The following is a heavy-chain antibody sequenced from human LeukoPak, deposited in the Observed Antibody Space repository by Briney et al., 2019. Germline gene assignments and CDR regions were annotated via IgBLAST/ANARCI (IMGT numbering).Heavy chain of an antibody. Sequence: GGSLRLSCAASGFTFSSYVMNWVRQAPGKGLEWVSSIGGSGGATKYADSVKGRFTISRDNSKKTLYLQTNSLGAEDTAVYYCARTERGDYWGQGTLVTVSS. J-gene: IGHJ4*02. D-gene: IGHD1-14*01. CDR2: IGGSGGAT. CDR3: ARTERGDY. V-gene: IGHV3-23*01. CDR1: GFTFSSYV.